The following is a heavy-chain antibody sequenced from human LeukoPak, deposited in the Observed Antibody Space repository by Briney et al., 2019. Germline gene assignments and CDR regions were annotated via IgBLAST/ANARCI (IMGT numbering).Heavy chain of an antibody. D-gene: IGHD2-15*01. V-gene: IGHV3-48*03. CDR2: ISRSGTTI. CDR1: GFTFSSYE. Sequence: GGSLRLSCAASGFTFSSYEMNWVRQAPGRGLEWVSFISRSGTTIYYADSVKGRFTISRDNAKNSLYLQMNSLRAEDTAVYYCARVLPHSDPLDYWGQGTLVTASS. CDR3: ARVLPHSDPLDY. J-gene: IGHJ4*02.